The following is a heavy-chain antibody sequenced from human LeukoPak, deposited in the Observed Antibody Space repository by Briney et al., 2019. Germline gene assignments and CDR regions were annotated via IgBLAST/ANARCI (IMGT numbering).Heavy chain of an antibody. Sequence: GGSLRLSCAASGFTFSNYAMGWVRQAPGKGLEWVSAITGGGSGIYYADSMKSRFTISRDNSKNTLYLQINSLRAEDTAVYYCAKWGDCDVLTGYYVSDYWGQGTLVTVSS. CDR2: ITGGGSGI. CDR3: AKWGDCDVLTGYYVSDY. CDR1: GFTFSNYA. V-gene: IGHV3-23*01. D-gene: IGHD3-9*01. J-gene: IGHJ4*02.